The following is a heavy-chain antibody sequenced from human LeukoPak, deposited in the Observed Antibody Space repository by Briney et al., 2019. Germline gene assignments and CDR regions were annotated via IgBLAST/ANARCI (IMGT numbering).Heavy chain of an antibody. CDR3: AKDLYGDYVDAFDI. CDR1: GFTFSSYA. V-gene: IGHV3-23*01. Sequence: GESLRLSCAASGFTFSSYAMSWVRMAPGKGLEWVSAISGSGGSTYYTDPVNGRFTISRDNSKNTLYLQMNSLRAEDTAVYYCAKDLYGDYVDAFDIWGQGTMVTVSS. D-gene: IGHD4-17*01. J-gene: IGHJ3*02. CDR2: ISGSGGST.